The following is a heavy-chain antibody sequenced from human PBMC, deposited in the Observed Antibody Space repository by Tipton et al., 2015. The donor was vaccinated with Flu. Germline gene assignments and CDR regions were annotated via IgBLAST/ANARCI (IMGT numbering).Heavy chain of an antibody. CDR2: IYYSGST. D-gene: IGHD6-19*01. V-gene: IGHV4-59*12. Sequence: TLSLTCTVSGGSISSYYWSWIRQPPGKGLEWIGYIYYSGSTNYNPSLKSRVTISVDTSKNQFSLKLSSVTAADTAVYYCARGNSGWYEDAFDIWGQGTMVTVSS. CDR1: GGSISSYY. J-gene: IGHJ3*02. CDR3: ARGNSGWYEDAFDI.